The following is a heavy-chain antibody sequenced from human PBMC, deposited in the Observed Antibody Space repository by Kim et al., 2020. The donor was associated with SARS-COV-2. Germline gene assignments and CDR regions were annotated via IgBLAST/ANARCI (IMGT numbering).Heavy chain of an antibody. J-gene: IGHJ6*02. CDR2: IYYSGST. D-gene: IGHD2-8*02. CDR1: GGSISSSSYY. CDR3: ARAGGPLVYYGMDV. Sequence: SETLSLTCTVSGGSISSSSYYWGWIRQPPGKGLEWIGSIYYSGSTYYNPSLKSRVTISVDTSKNQFSLKLSSVTAADTAVYYCARAGGPLVYYGMDVWGQGTTVTVSS. V-gene: IGHV4-39*07.